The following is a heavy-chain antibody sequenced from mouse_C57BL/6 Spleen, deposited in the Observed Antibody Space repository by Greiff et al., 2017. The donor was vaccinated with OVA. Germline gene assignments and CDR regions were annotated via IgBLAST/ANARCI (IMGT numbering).Heavy chain of an antibody. D-gene: IGHD1-1*01. Sequence: QVQLKQPGAELVMPGASVKLSCKASGYTFTSYWMHWVKQRPGQGLEWIGEIDPSDSYTNYNQKFKGKSTLTVDKSSSTAYMQLSSLTSEDSAVYYCARGGTTVVAPLDDWGQGTTLTVSS. J-gene: IGHJ2*01. CDR2: IDPSDSYT. V-gene: IGHV1-69*01. CDR1: GYTFTSYW. CDR3: ARGGTTVVAPLDD.